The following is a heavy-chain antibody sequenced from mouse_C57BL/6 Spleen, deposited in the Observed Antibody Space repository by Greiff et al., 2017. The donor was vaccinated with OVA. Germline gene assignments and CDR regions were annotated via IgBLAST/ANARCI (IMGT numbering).Heavy chain of an antibody. Sequence: QVQLKESGPELVKPGASVKISCKASGYAFSSSWMNWVKQRPGKGLEWIGRIYPGDGDTNYNGKFKGKATLTADKSSSTAYMQLSSLTSEDSAVYFCAREGVTRGSSFFAYWGQGTLVTVSA. D-gene: IGHD1-1*01. V-gene: IGHV1-82*01. CDR2: IYPGDGDT. CDR3: AREGVTRGSSFFAY. CDR1: GYAFSSSW. J-gene: IGHJ3*01.